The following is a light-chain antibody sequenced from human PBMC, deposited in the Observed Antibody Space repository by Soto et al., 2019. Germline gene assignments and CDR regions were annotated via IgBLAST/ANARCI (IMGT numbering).Light chain of an antibody. J-gene: IGLJ2*01. Sequence: NFMLTQPHSVSESPGKTVTISCTRSSGSIASNYVQWYQQRPGSSPTTVIYEDNQRPSGVPDRFSCSIDSSSNAASLTISGLKTDDEADYYCQSYDSSNHVVFGGGTKLTVL. CDR2: EDN. CDR1: SGSIASNY. CDR3: QSYDSSNHVV. V-gene: IGLV6-57*01.